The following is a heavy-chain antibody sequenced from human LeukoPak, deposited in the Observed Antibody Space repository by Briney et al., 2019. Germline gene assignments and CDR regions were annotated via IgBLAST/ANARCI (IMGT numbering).Heavy chain of an antibody. CDR3: ARSYQELRSYYYGSGSYSVRFDP. CDR1: GGSFSGYY. Sequence: PSETLSLTCAVYGGSFSGYYWSWIRQPPGKGLEWIGEINHSGSTNYNPSLKSRVTISVDTSKNQFPLKLSSVTAADTAVYYCARSYQELRSYYYGSGSYSVRFDPWGQGTLVTVSS. CDR2: INHSGST. J-gene: IGHJ5*02. D-gene: IGHD3-10*01. V-gene: IGHV4-34*01.